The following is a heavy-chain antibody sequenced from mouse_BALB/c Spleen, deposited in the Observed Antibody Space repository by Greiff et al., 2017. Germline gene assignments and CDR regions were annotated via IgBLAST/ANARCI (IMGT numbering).Heavy chain of an antibody. J-gene: IGHJ4*01. V-gene: IGHV1S137*01. Sequence: QVQLKQSGAELVRPGVSVKISCKGSGYTFTDYAMHWVKQSHAKSLEWIGVISTYYGDASYNQKFKGKATMTVDKSSSTAYMELARLTSEDSAIYYCARLLGYAMDYWGQGTSVTVSS. CDR3: ARLLGYAMDY. D-gene: IGHD2-1*01. CDR1: GYTFTDYA. CDR2: ISTYYGDA.